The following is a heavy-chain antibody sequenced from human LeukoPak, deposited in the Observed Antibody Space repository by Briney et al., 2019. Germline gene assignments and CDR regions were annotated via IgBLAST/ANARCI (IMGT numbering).Heavy chain of an antibody. CDR2: ISWNSGSI. V-gene: IGHV3-9*01. D-gene: IGHD2-2*01. CDR1: GFTFDDYA. CDR3: VSHCSTTSCYLY. Sequence: GGSLRLSCAASGFTFDDYAMHWVRQAPGKGLEWVSGISWNSGSIGYADSVKGRFTISRDNAKNSLYLQMNSLRAEDTAVYYCVSHCSTTSCYLYWGQGTLDTVSS. J-gene: IGHJ4*02.